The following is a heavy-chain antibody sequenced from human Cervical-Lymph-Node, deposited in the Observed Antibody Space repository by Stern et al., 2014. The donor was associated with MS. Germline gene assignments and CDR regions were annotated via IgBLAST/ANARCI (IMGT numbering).Heavy chain of an antibody. V-gene: IGHV3-74*01. CDR1: GYTFSRYW. CDR3: IRDLAGVSSY. Sequence: EVQLVESGGGLVQPGGSLRLSCDGSGYTFSRYWMHCVRQVPGKGLVSVSRIEEHGSRTDDADSLRGRFTISRDNARDTLYLQMHNLRVEDTALYYCIRDLAGVSSYWGQGALVTVSS. J-gene: IGHJ4*02. CDR2: IEEHGSRT. D-gene: IGHD5/OR15-5a*01.